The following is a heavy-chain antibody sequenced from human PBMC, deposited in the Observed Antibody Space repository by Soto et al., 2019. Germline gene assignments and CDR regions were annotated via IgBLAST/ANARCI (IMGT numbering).Heavy chain of an antibody. CDR3: ARPPHGMDV. Sequence: GSLRLSCVASGFTLSSFWMTWVRQAPGKGLEWVASTKQDGSETYYVDSVKGRFTISRDNPKNTLYLQMNSLRVGDTGVYYCARPPHGMDVWGQGTTVTVSS. J-gene: IGHJ6*02. V-gene: IGHV3-7*03. CDR1: GFTLSSFW. CDR2: TKQDGSET.